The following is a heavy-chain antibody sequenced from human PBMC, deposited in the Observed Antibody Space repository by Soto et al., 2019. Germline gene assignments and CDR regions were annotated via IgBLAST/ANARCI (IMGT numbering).Heavy chain of an antibody. D-gene: IGHD6-19*01. CDR1: GGSISSSSYY. CDR2: MYYSGST. V-gene: IGHV4-39*01. CDR3: ATITVAGTPYYYMGV. J-gene: IGHJ6*03. Sequence: QLQLQESGPGLVKPSETLSLTCTVSGGSISSSSYYWGWIRQPPGKGLEWIGNMYYSGSTYYNPSLKSRVTMSLATSKNQFSLKLSSVTAADTAVYYCATITVAGTPYYYMGVWGKGTTVTVSS.